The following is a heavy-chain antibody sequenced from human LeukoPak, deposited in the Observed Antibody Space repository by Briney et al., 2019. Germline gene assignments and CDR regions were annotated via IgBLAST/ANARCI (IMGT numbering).Heavy chain of an antibody. V-gene: IGHV1-46*01. D-gene: IGHD4-17*01. J-gene: IGHJ4*02. CDR3: AREDIPEYDYGDSFFDY. Sequence: ASVTVSCKASGYTFTSYYMHWVRQAPGEGLEWMGIINPSGGSTIYAQKFPRTLTMARDMSTSTVYMELSSLRSEDTAVYYCAREDIPEYDYGDSFFDYWGQGTLVTVSS. CDR2: INPSGGST. CDR1: GYTFTSYY.